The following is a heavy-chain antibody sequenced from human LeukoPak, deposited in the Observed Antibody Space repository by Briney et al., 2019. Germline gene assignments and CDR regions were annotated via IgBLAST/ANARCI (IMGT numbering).Heavy chain of an antibody. CDR1: GLTFGSYA. D-gene: IGHD1-20*01. Sequence: GGSLRLSCAASGLTFGSYAIHWVRQAPGKGLEWVAFISYDGGDKRYAESVKGRITISRDNSRKTLYLQMHSLGPEDTAIYYCARDLSERYSIDYWGQGTLVTVSS. V-gene: IGHV3-30-3*01. CDR3: ARDLSERYSIDY. J-gene: IGHJ4*02. CDR2: ISYDGGDK.